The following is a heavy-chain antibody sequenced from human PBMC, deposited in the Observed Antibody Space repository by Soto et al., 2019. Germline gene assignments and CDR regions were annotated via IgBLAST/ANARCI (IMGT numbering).Heavy chain of an antibody. CDR1: GYTFTGYY. J-gene: IGHJ4*02. CDR2: INPNSGGT. V-gene: IGHV1-2*02. Sequence: ASVKVSCKASGYTFTGYYMHWVRQAPGQGLEGMGWINPNSGGTNYAQKFQGRVTMTRDTSISTAYMELSRLRADDTAVYSCARARGQWLVPFDYWGQGTLVTVSS. D-gene: IGHD6-19*01. CDR3: ARARGQWLVPFDY.